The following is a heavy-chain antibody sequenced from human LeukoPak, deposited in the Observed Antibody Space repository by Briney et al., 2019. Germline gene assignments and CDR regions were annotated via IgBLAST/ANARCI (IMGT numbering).Heavy chain of an antibody. Sequence: PSETLSLTCTVSGGSISSGNYYWSWIRQPAGKGLEWIGRIYTSGSTNYNPSLKSRVTISVDTSKNQFSLKLSSVTAADTAVYYCARNSGSYYGFDYWGQGTLVTVSS. V-gene: IGHV4-61*02. D-gene: IGHD1-26*01. CDR2: IYTSGST. J-gene: IGHJ4*02. CDR1: GGSISSGNYY. CDR3: ARNSGSYYGFDY.